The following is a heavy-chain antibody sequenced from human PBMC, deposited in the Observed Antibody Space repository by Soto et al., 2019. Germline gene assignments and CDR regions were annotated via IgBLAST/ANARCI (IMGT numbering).Heavy chain of an antibody. CDR2: ISSSSSYI. D-gene: IGHD2-15*01. CDR3: ASPGGDCSGGSCYVFDY. Sequence: GGSLRLSCAASGFTFSSYSMNWVRQAPGKGLEWVSSISSSSSYIYYADSVKGRFTISRDNAKNSLYLQMNSLRAEDTAVYYCASPGGDCSGGSCYVFDYWGQGTLVTVSS. J-gene: IGHJ4*02. CDR1: GFTFSSYS. V-gene: IGHV3-21*01.